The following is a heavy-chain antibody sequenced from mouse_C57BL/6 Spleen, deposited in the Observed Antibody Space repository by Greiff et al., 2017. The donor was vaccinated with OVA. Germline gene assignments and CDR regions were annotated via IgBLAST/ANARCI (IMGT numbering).Heavy chain of an antibody. D-gene: IGHD3-2*02. J-gene: IGHJ3*01. V-gene: IGHV3-6*01. CDR1: GYSITSGYY. Sequence: EVQLMESGPGLVKPSQSLSLTCSVTGYSITSGYYWNWIRQFPGNKLEWMGYISYDGSNNYNPSLKNRISITRDTSKNQFFLKLNSVTTEDTATYYCADSSGYVGWFAYWGQGTLVTVSA. CDR2: ISYDGSN. CDR3: ADSSGYVGWFAY.